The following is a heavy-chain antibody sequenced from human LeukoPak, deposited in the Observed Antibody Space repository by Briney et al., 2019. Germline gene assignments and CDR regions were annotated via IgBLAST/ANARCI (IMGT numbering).Heavy chain of an antibody. D-gene: IGHD3-22*01. V-gene: IGHV1-18*01. CDR1: GYTFTSYG. Sequence: GAPVKVSCKASGYTFTSYGISWVRQAPGQGLEWMGWISAYNGNTNYAQKLQGRVTMTTDTSTSTAYMELRSLRSDDTAVYYCARDGHSQDYYDSSGQNWFDPWGQGTLVTVSS. CDR2: ISAYNGNT. J-gene: IGHJ5*02. CDR3: ARDGHSQDYYDSSGQNWFDP.